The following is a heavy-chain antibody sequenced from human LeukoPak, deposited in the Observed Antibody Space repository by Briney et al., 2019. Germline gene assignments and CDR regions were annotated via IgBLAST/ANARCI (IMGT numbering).Heavy chain of an antibody. J-gene: IGHJ2*01. Sequence: GGSLRLSCAASGFTFSNYAMSWVRQPPGKGLEWVSLISGSGDTTYYADSVKGRFTISRDNSKNTLYLQMNSLRAEDTAVYYCARDWPGISLHFDLWGRGTLITVSS. CDR1: GFTFSNYA. CDR2: ISGSGDTT. CDR3: ARDWPGISLHFDL. D-gene: IGHD2-15*01. V-gene: IGHV3-23*01.